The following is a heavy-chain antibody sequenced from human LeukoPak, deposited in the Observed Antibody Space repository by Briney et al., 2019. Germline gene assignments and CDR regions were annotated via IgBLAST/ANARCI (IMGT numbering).Heavy chain of an antibody. CDR2: ISSSGSTI. V-gene: IGHV3-48*03. CDR3: AELGITMIGGV. D-gene: IGHD3-10*02. Sequence: GGSLRLSCAASGFLFSSFEVNWVRQAPGKGLEWVSYISSSGSTIYYADSVKGRFTISRDNAKNSLYLQMNSLRAEDTAVYYCAELGITMIGGVWGKGTTVTISS. CDR1: GFLFSSFE. J-gene: IGHJ6*04.